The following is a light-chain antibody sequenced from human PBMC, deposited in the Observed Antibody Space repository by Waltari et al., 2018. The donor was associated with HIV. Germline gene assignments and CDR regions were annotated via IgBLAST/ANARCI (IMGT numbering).Light chain of an antibody. CDR3: QQANTFPHT. V-gene: IGKV1-12*01. J-gene: IGKJ4*01. CDR2: RAS. Sequence: DIRMAQSPSFVSASVGDHVSIPLRASQPICSSLAWYQHKPGEVPTLLIYRASILQPGVPSRFTATGSALDCSLSIAGLETEDSAVYYCQQANTFPHTFGGGT. CDR1: QPICSS.